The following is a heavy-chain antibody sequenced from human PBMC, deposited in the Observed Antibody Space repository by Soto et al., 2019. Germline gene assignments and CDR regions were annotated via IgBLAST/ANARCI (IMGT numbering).Heavy chain of an antibody. CDR2: ISISGGAT. CDR1: GFTFGTYA. V-gene: IGHV3-23*01. J-gene: IGHJ4*02. CDR3: AKWAAAQYFDY. Sequence: EVQLLESGGGLVQPGGSLRLSCAASGFTFGTYAMSWVRQAPGKGLEWVSTISISGGATYYADSVKGRFTISRDNSKNALYLQMNSLRAEDTALFFCAKWAAAQYFDYWGQGTRVTVSS. D-gene: IGHD6-6*01.